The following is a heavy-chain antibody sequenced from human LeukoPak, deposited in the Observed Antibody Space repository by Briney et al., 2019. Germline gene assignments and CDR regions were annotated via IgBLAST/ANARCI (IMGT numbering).Heavy chain of an antibody. CDR1: GFTLSSYA. CDR2: ISGSGSGT. V-gene: IGHV3-23*01. Sequence: GGSMRLSCAHYGFTLSSYAMTWVRQAPGKGREWVSVISGSGSGTFYADSVKGRFTISRDNSKTTLYLQMNSLRAEDTAVYYCAKGVTVVPAAPVDYWGQGTLVTVSS. CDR3: AKGVTVVPAAPVDY. D-gene: IGHD2-2*01. J-gene: IGHJ4*02.